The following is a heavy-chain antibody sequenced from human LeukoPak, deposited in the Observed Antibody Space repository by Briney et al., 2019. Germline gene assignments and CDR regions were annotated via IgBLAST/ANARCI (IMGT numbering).Heavy chain of an antibody. CDR2: ITDSGGNT. CDR1: EFPFRNYA. CDR3: AKGSSSSRPYYFDY. J-gene: IGHJ4*02. D-gene: IGHD6-6*01. V-gene: IGHV3-23*01. Sequence: SGGSLGLSCTASEFPFRNYAMSWVRQAPGKGLERVSAITDSGGNTYHADSVKGRFTISRDNSKNTLFLQMNSLRVEDTAVYYCAKGSSSSRPYYFDYWGQGALVTVSS.